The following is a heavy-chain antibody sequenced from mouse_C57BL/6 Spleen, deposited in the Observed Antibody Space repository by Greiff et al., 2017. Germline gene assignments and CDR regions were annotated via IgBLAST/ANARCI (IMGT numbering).Heavy chain of an antibody. Sequence: QVQLQQSGAELVRPGASVKLSCKASGYTFTDYYINWVKQRPGQGLEWIARIYPGSGNTYYNEKFKGKATLTAEKSSSTAYMQLSSLTSEDSAVYFCARSGEIYYGTRFAYWGQGTLVTVSA. V-gene: IGHV1-76*01. CDR1: GYTFTDYY. J-gene: IGHJ3*01. CDR3: ARSGEIYYGTRFAY. CDR2: IYPGSGNT. D-gene: IGHD2-1*01.